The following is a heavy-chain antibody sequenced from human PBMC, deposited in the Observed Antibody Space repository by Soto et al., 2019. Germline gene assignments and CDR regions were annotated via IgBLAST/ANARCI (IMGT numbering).Heavy chain of an antibody. J-gene: IGHJ4*02. V-gene: IGHV3-30*03. CDR2: VSSDGSKK. D-gene: IGHD6-19*01. Sequence: GGSLRLCCAASGFTFSNYGMHWVRQAPGKGLEWVAVVSSDGSKKYYIDSVKGRFTISRDNSKNTLFLQMDSLTGEDTAVYYCATDGPGKQSLVGYYFDYWGQGTSVTVSS. CDR3: ATDGPGKQSLVGYYFDY. CDR1: GFTFSNYG.